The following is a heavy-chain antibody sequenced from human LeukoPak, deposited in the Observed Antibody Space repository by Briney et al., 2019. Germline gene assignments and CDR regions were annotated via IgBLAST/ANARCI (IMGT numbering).Heavy chain of an antibody. CDR3: VRSRFTTSSFDY. J-gene: IGHJ4*02. CDR1: GFTFSSCW. V-gene: IGHV3-74*03. Sequence: GGSLRLSCAASGFTFSSCWTQWVRQAPGQGLVWVSRINSDESVTTYTNSVKGRFTISRDNAKNTLYLQMNSLRAEDTAMYYCVRSRFTTSSFDYWGQGTLVTVSS. CDR2: INSDESVT. D-gene: IGHD2-2*01.